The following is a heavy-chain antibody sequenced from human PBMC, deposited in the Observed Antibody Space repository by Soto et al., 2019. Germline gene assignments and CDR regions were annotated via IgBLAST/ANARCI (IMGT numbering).Heavy chain of an antibody. V-gene: IGHV4-34*01. J-gene: IGHJ6*02. CDR2: INHSGST. CDR1: GGSFSGYY. D-gene: IGHD3-9*01. Sequence: PSETLSLTCAVYGGSFSGYYWSWIRQPPGKGLEWIGEINHSGSTNYNPSLKSRVTISVDTSKNQFSLKLSSVTAADTAVYYCARERLRYFDWSNDGMDVWGQGTTVTVSS. CDR3: ARERLRYFDWSNDGMDV.